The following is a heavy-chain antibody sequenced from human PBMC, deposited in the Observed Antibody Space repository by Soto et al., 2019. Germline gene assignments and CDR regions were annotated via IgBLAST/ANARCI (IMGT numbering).Heavy chain of an antibody. Sequence: ASVKVSCKASGFTFTSSAVQWVRQARGQRLEWIGWIVVGSGNTNYAQKFQERVTITRDMSTSTAYMELSSLRSEDTAVYYCAAGMTSYYKLDYYYGMDVWGQGTTVTVSS. CDR3: AAGMTSYYKLDYYYGMDV. V-gene: IGHV1-58*01. D-gene: IGHD3-10*01. CDR1: GFTFTSSA. J-gene: IGHJ6*02. CDR2: IVVGSGNT.